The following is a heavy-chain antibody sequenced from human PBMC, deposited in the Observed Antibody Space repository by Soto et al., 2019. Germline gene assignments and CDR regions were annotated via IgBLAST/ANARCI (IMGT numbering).Heavy chain of an antibody. J-gene: IGHJ6*02. CDR3: AQGDDGDAGGMDV. CDR2: ISYDGSNK. V-gene: IGHV3-30*03. CDR1: GFTFSSYG. Sequence: QVQLVESGGGVVQPGRSLRLSCAASGFTFSSYGMHWVRQAPGKGLEWVAVISYDGSNKYYADSVKGRFTVSRGNSNNTLYLLLDSRGAEERSVSYCAQGDDGDAGGMDVWGQGTTVTVSS. D-gene: IGHD4-17*01.